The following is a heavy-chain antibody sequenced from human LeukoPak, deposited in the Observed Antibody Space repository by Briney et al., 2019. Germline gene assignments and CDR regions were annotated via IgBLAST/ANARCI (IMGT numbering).Heavy chain of an antibody. CDR1: GGSISNYY. D-gene: IGHD4-17*01. J-gene: IGHJ6*02. Sequence: SETLSLTCTVSGGSISNYYWSWIRQPPGKGLEWIGYIYYSGTTKYNPSLKSRVTISIDTSKNQFSLKLSSVTAADTAIYYCAGLDYGDPPFGMDVWGQGTTVTVSS. CDR3: AGLDYGDPPFGMDV. V-gene: IGHV4-59*08. CDR2: IYYSGTT.